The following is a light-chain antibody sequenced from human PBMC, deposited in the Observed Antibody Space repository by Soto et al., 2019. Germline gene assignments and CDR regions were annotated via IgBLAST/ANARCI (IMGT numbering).Light chain of an antibody. Sequence: QAVVTQPPSVSGAPGQRVTISCTGSSSNIGAGYDVHWYQQLPGTAPKLLIYGNSNRPSGVPDRFSGSKSGTSASLAITGHQAEDEADYYCQSYDSSLSGPRVFGGGTKLTVL. CDR1: SSNIGAGYD. CDR3: QSYDSSLSGPRV. V-gene: IGLV1-40*01. CDR2: GNS. J-gene: IGLJ2*01.